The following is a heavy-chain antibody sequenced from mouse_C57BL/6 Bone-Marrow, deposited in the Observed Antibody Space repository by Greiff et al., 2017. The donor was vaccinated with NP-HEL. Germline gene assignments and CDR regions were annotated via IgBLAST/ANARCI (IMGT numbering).Heavy chain of an antibody. Sequence: VQLQQSGPELVKPGASVKISCKASGYAFSSSWMNWVKQRPGKGLEWIGRIYPGDGDTNYNGKFKGKATLTADKSSSTAYMQLSSLTSEDSAVYFCARGYYYGSSPYFDYWGQGTTLTVSS. CDR3: ARGYYYGSSPYFDY. CDR1: GYAFSSSW. J-gene: IGHJ2*01. CDR2: IYPGDGDT. D-gene: IGHD1-1*01. V-gene: IGHV1-82*01.